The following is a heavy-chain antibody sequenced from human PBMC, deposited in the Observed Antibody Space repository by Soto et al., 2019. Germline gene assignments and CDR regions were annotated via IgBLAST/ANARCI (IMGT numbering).Heavy chain of an antibody. CDR3: ARDKRTDCSGGSCYGDAFDS. Sequence: DVQLVESGGGLVQPGGSLRLSCAASGFTVSSNYMNWVRQAPGKGLEWVSVLYSGGSTSYAVSVKGRFTISRDNSKNTLYLQMNSLRAEDTAVYFCARDKRTDCSGGSCYGDAFDSWGQGTMVTVSS. CDR2: LYSGGST. D-gene: IGHD2-15*01. CDR1: GFTVSSNY. J-gene: IGHJ3*02. V-gene: IGHV3-66*01.